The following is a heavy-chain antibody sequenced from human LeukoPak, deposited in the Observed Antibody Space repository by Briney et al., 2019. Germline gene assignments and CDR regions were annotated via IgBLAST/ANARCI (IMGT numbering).Heavy chain of an antibody. CDR1: GDSINNYY. D-gene: IGHD6-13*01. CDR3: ARRRAEGGSNGHYNWFDP. Sequence: KPSETLSLTCTVSGDSINNYYWSWIRQPPGKGLKWNGYIYYTGSTNYNPSFKSRVTISVDTSKTQFSLKLSSVTAADTAVYYCARRRAEGGSNGHYNWFDPWGQGTLVTVSS. J-gene: IGHJ5*02. V-gene: IGHV4-59*08. CDR2: IYYTGST.